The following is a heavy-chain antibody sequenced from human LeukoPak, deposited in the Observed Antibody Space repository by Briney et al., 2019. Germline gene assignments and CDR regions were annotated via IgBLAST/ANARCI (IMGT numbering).Heavy chain of an antibody. CDR3: ARENWANDY. V-gene: IGHV3-7*01. D-gene: IGHD7-27*01. J-gene: IGHJ4*02. Sequence: GGSLRLSCAASGFTFTTYYMTWVRQAPGKGLEWVANINQDGSQKIYVDSVKGRFTLSRDNAKNSLYLQMNSLTAEDTAVYYCARENWANDYWGQGTLVTVSS. CDR1: GFTFTTYY. CDR2: INQDGSQK.